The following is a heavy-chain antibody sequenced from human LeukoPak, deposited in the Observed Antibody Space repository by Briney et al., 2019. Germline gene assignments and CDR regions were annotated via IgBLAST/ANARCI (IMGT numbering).Heavy chain of an antibody. D-gene: IGHD5-12*01. Sequence: GGSLRLSCVASGFTFRHYWMSWVRQAPGRGLEWVANIKEDGSIEDYVDSVKGRFTVSRDNAKNSLYLEMNSLRVEATAVYYCVSQQVAPPWGQGTLVIVSS. J-gene: IGHJ5*02. CDR1: GFTFRHYW. V-gene: IGHV3-7*01. CDR3: VSQQVAPP. CDR2: IKEDGSIE.